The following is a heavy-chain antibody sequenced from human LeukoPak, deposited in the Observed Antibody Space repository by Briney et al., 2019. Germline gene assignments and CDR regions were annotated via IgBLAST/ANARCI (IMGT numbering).Heavy chain of an antibody. V-gene: IGHV1-69*13. CDR2: IIPIFGTA. CDR3: ARDEEQQLVDY. J-gene: IGHJ4*02. CDR1: GGTFISYA. D-gene: IGHD6-13*01. Sequence: SVKVSCKASGGTFISYAISWVRQAPGQGIEWMGGIIPIFGTANYAQKFQGRVTITADESTSTAYMELSSLRSDDTAVYYCARDEEQQLVDYWGQGTLVTVSS.